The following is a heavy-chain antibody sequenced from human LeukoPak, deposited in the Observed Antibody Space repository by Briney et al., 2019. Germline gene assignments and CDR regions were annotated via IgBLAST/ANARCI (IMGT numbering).Heavy chain of an antibody. Sequence: SETLSLTCTVSGGSISSGGYYWSWIRQHPGKGLEWIGYIYYSGSTYYNPSLKSRVIISVDTSKNQFSLKLSSVTAADTAVYYCARGLNRQLVRTQYYFDYWGQGTLVTVSS. CDR2: IYYSGST. D-gene: IGHD6-13*01. V-gene: IGHV4-31*03. CDR3: ARGLNRQLVRTQYYFDY. J-gene: IGHJ4*02. CDR1: GGSISSGGYY.